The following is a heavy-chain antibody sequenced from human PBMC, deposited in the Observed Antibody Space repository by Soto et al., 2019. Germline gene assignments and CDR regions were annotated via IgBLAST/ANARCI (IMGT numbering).Heavy chain of an antibody. CDR1: GGSFSGYY. D-gene: IGHD2-2*01. J-gene: IGHJ4*02. Sequence: SETLSLTCAVYGGSFSGYYWSWIRQPPGKGLEWIGEINHSGSTNYNPSLKSRVTISVDTSKNQFSLKLSSVTAADTAVYYCARLDCSSTGCIFDYWGQGTLVTVSS. V-gene: IGHV4-34*01. CDR3: ARLDCSSTGCIFDY. CDR2: INHSGST.